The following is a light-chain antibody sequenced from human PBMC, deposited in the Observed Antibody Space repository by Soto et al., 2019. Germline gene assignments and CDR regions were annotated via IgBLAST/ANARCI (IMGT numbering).Light chain of an antibody. Sequence: IPMTHSPSTLSASPLYRVTLTFRSSQSITTWLAWYQQKPGKAPKLLVYKATNLQSGVPSRFSGSGSGTELTLTITSLQPDDSATYYCQQYNNYPWTFGQGTKVDIK. J-gene: IGKJ1*01. CDR1: QSITTW. CDR2: KAT. CDR3: QQYNNYPWT. V-gene: IGKV1-5*03.